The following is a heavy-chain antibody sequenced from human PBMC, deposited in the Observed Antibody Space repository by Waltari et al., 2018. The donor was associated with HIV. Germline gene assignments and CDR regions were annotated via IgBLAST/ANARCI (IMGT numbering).Heavy chain of an antibody. CDR2: IYYSGST. CDR3: ARDSVVAAQYYYYGMDV. CDR1: GGSISSSSYY. V-gene: IGHV4-39*07. J-gene: IGHJ6*02. Sequence: QLQLQESGPGLVKPSETLSLTCTVSGGSISSSSYYWGWLRQPPGKDLEWIGSIYYSGSTYYNPSLKSRVTISVDTSKNQFSLKLSSVTAADTAVYYCARDSVVAAQYYYYGMDVWGQGTTVTVSS. D-gene: IGHD2-15*01.